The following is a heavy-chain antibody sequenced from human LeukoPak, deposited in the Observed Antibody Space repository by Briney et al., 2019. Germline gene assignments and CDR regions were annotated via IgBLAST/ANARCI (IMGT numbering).Heavy chain of an antibody. J-gene: IGHJ3*02. Sequence: ASVKVSCKASGYTFTGYYIHWVRQAPGQGLEWMGWIYPYSGDTNYAQNFQGRVTMTRDTSISTAYMELSSLKSDDTAVYYCARDRNSGPSLDIWVQGTMLTVSS. D-gene: IGHD6-6*01. CDR3: ARDRNSGPSLDI. CDR2: IYPYSGDT. V-gene: IGHV1-2*02. CDR1: GYTFTGYY.